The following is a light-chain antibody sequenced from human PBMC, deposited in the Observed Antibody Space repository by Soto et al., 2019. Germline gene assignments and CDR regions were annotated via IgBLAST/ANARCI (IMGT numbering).Light chain of an antibody. CDR1: SSDVGGYNS. Sequence: QSALTQPASVSGSPGQSITISCTGTSSDVGGYNSVSWYQQHPGKAPNLMIYEVSNRPSGVSNRFSGSKSGNTAYLTISGLQAEDEADYHCSSYTSSSTLEVFGTGTKLTVL. CDR3: SSYTSSSTLEV. J-gene: IGLJ1*01. CDR2: EVS. V-gene: IGLV2-14*01.